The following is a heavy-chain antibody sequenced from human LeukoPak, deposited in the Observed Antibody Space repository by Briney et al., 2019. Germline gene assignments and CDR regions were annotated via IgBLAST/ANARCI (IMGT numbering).Heavy chain of an antibody. CDR1: GFTFSSYA. J-gene: IGHJ4*02. D-gene: IGHD6-19*01. Sequence: GGSLRLSCAASGFTFSSYAMSWVRQAPGKGLEWVSVISGSGGSTYYADSVKGRFTISRDNSKNTLYLQMNSLRAEDTAVYYCAKFQCLAGDVDYWGQGTLVTVSS. CDR3: AKFQCLAGDVDY. V-gene: IGHV3-23*01. CDR2: ISGSGGST.